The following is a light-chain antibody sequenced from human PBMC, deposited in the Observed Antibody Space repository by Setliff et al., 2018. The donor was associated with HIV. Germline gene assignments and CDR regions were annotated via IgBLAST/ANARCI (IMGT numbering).Light chain of an antibody. CDR3: SSYTSSTPLYV. J-gene: IGLJ1*01. Sequence: QAVVTQPASVSGSPGQSITISCTGTSSDVGGYNYVSWYQQHPGKAPKLMISAVSNRPSGVSNRFSGSKSGYTASLTISGLQAEDEADYYCSSYTSSTPLYVFGTGTKVTVL. CDR2: AVS. V-gene: IGLV2-14*03. CDR1: SSDVGGYNY.